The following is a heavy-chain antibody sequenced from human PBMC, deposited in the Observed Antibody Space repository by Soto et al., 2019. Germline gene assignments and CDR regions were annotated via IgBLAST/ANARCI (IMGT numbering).Heavy chain of an antibody. Sequence: WGSLRLSCVASGITFVSRAIIFFRHAPLEGLEWVSTITDTGGDTKYADSVRGRFTMSRDNSKKTLYLQMNSLRVEDSALYYCARGSTDSYPGSRIFDFWGRGTLVTVSS. CDR2: ITDTGGDT. CDR3: ARGSTDSYPGSRIFDF. CDR1: GITFVSRA. V-gene: IGHV3-23*01. D-gene: IGHD3-10*01. J-gene: IGHJ4*02.